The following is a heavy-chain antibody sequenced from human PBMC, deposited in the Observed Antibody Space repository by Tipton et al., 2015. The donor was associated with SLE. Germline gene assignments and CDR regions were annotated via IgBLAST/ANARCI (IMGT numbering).Heavy chain of an antibody. CDR3: ARGGSNSAMFWED. CDR1: GFNFNSYT. J-gene: IGHJ4*02. D-gene: IGHD3-10*02. Sequence: SLRLSCAASGFNFNSYTMIWVRQAPREGLEWVSSISSSSSYKYYADSVKGRFTISRDNAKNSLYLQMNSLRVGDTAVYYCARGGSNSAMFWEDWGQGTLVIVSS. V-gene: IGHV3-21*01. CDR2: ISSSSSYK.